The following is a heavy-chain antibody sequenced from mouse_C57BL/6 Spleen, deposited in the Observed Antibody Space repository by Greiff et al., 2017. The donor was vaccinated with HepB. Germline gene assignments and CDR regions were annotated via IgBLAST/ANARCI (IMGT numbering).Heavy chain of an antibody. D-gene: IGHD2-5*01. J-gene: IGHJ3*01. Sequence: VQLKQSGPELVKPGASVKMSCKASGYTFTDYNMHWVKQSHGKSLEWIGYINPNNGGTSYNQKFKGKATLTVNKSSSTAYMELRSLTSEDSAVYYCARSNLRSAWFAYWGQGTLVTVSA. V-gene: IGHV1-22*01. CDR2: INPNNGGT. CDR1: GYTFTDYN. CDR3: ARSNLRSAWFAY.